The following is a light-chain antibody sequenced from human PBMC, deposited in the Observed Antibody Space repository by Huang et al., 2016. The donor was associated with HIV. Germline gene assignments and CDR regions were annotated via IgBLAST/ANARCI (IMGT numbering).Light chain of an antibody. V-gene: IGKV3-15*01. CDR2: GFS. CDR3: QQYYDWPPIT. CDR1: QSVNNN. J-gene: IGKJ5*01. Sequence: DIVMTQSPATLSVSPGGRVTLTCRASQSVNNNLAWYQQKPGQAPRLLIYGFSTRATGSPARFSGRGSGTEFTLTISSLQSEDFAIYYCQQYYDWPPITFGQGTRLEIK.